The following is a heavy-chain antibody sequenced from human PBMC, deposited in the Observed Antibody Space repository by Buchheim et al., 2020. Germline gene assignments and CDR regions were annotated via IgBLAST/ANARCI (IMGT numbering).Heavy chain of an antibody. Sequence: QVQLVESGGGVVQPGRSLRLSCAASGFTFSSYGMHWVRQAPGKGLEWVAVISYDGSNKYYADSVKGRFTIYRDNSKNTLYLQMNSLRAEDTAVYYCAKDAAVAGSYYYYGMDVWGQGTT. D-gene: IGHD6-19*01. V-gene: IGHV3-30*18. J-gene: IGHJ6*02. CDR2: ISYDGSNK. CDR1: GFTFSSYG. CDR3: AKDAAVAGSYYYYGMDV.